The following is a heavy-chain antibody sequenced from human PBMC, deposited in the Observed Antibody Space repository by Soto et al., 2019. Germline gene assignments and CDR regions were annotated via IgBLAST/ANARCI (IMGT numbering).Heavy chain of an antibody. Sequence: GGSLRLSCAASGFTFSSYWISWVRQAPGKGLEWVSVIYSGGSTYYADSVKGRFTISRDNSKNTLYLQMNSLRAEDTAVYYCARDQGYSHYWGQGTLVTVSS. CDR2: IYSGGST. D-gene: IGHD5-18*01. J-gene: IGHJ4*02. CDR3: ARDQGYSHY. CDR1: GFTFSSYW. V-gene: IGHV3-66*01.